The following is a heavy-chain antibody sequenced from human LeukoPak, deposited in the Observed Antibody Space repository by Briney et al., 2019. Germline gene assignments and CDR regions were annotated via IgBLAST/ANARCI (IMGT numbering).Heavy chain of an antibody. V-gene: IGHV4-59*01. J-gene: IGHJ4*02. CDR3: ARGSGYNPFDH. Sequence: PSQTLSLTCTVSGGSISPFYWSWIRKPPGKGLECIGYIYYSGSSYYNPSLKSRVTMSIDTSKNQFSLNLSSVTAADTAVYFCARGSGYNPFDHWGQGTLVTVSS. CDR2: IYYSGSS. CDR1: GGSISPFY. D-gene: IGHD5-24*01.